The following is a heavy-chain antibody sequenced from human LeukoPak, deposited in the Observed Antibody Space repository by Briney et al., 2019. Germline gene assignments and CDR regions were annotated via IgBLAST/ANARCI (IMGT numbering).Heavy chain of an antibody. CDR2: IYPGDSDT. V-gene: IGHV5-51*03. D-gene: IGHD4-17*01. CDR3: ARRSFTTVTTAWFDP. Sequence: GESLKISCKGSGYSSTSYWIGWVRQMPGKGLEWMGIIYPGDSDTRYSPSFQGQVTISADKSISTAYLQWSSLKASDTAMYYCARRSFTTVTTAWFDPWGQGTLVTVSS. J-gene: IGHJ5*02. CDR1: GYSSTSYW.